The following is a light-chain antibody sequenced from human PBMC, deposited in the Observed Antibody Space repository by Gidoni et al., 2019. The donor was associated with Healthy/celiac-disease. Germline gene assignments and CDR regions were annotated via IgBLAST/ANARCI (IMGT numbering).Light chain of an antibody. V-gene: IGKV3-15*01. CDR1: QSVSSN. CDR3: QQYNNWPPWT. J-gene: IGKJ1*01. CDR2: GAS. Sequence: EIVITQSPATLSVSPGESATLSGRARQSVSSNLAWYQQKPGQAPRLLSYGASPRATGIPPRFSGSGCGTEFTLTISSLQSEDFAIYYCQQYNNWPPWTFGQGTKVEIK.